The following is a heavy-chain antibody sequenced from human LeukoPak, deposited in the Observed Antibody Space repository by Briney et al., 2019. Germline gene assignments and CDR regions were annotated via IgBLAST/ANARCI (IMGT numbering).Heavy chain of an antibody. CDR2: IIPILGIA. J-gene: IGHJ5*02. D-gene: IGHD1-26*01. CDR1: GYTFTSYG. CDR3: ARARGSYWRGSWFDP. Sequence: SVKVSCKASGYTFTSYGISWVRQAPGQGLEWMGRIIPILGIANYAQKFQGRVTITADKSTSTAYMELSSLRSEDTAVYYCARARGSYWRGSWFDPWGQGTLVTVSS. V-gene: IGHV1-69*04.